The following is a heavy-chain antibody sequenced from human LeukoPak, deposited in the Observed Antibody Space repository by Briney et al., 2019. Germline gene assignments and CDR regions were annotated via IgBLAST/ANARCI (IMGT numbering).Heavy chain of an antibody. CDR3: ARVVAVAGRAFDI. V-gene: IGHV3-21*01. J-gene: IGHJ3*02. Sequence: GGSLRLSCAASGFTFSSYSMNWVRQAPGKGLEWVSSISSSSSYIYYADSVKGRFTISRDNAKNSLYLQMNSLRAEDTAVYYCARVVAVAGRAFDIWGQGTMVTVSS. CDR1: GFTFSSYS. CDR2: ISSSSSYI. D-gene: IGHD6-19*01.